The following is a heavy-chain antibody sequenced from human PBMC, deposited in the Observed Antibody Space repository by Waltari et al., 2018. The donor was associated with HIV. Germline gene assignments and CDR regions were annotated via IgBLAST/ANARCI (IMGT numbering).Heavy chain of an antibody. J-gene: IGHJ4*02. CDR2: IKQDGSEK. CDR3: ARGGFYGSGSKVN. Sequence: EVQLVESGGGLVQPGGSLRLSCAASGFTFSSYWMSWVRQAPGKGLEWVANIKQDGSEKYYVDYVKGRFTISRDNAENSLYLQMNSLRAEDTAVYYCARGGFYGSGSKVNWGQGTLVTVSS. V-gene: IGHV3-7*04. CDR1: GFTFSSYW. D-gene: IGHD3-10*01.